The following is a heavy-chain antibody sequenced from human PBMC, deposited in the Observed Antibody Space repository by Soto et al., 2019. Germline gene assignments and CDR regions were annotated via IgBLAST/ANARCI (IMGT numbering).Heavy chain of an antibody. CDR2: IKPGDSDT. V-gene: IGHV5-51*01. D-gene: IGHD3-16*01. CDR3: ARQRGVEMGD. J-gene: IGHJ4*02. Sequence: PXESLKISCKASGYSFTSYWIGWVRQMPGKGLEWMAIIKPGDSDTRYSPSFQGQVTISADESITTAYLQWSSLKASDTAIYYCARQRGVEMGDWGQGTLVTVSS. CDR1: GYSFTSYW.